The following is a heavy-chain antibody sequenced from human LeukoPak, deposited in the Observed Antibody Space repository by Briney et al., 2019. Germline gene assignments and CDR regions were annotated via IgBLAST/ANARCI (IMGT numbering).Heavy chain of an antibody. CDR1: GYSITSGYN. Sequence: PSETLSLTCTVSGYSITSGYNWAWIRQPPGKVLEWIGSIYHSGSAYYNPSLKSRVTISVDTSKNQFSLKLSSVTAADTAVNYCVRYCSSTTCYTRAVDYWGQGTLVTVSS. CDR3: VRYCSSTTCYTRAVDY. J-gene: IGHJ4*02. D-gene: IGHD2-2*02. V-gene: IGHV4-38-2*02. CDR2: IYHSGSA.